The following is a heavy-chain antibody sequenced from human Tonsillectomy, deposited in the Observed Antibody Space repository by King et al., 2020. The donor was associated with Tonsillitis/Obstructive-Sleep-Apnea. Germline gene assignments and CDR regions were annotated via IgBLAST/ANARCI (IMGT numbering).Heavy chain of an antibody. CDR1: GGSFSDYY. J-gene: IGHJ4*02. V-gene: IGHV4-34*01. CDR3: ARGSSDIVVVPAADVGVYYFDY. D-gene: IGHD2-2*01. Sequence: VQLQQWGAGLLKPSETLSLTCAVYGGSFSDYYWSWIRQPPGRGLEWIGEINHSGSTNYTPSLKSRATISVDTSKNQFSLQLGSVTAADAAVYYCARGSSDIVVVPAADVGVYYFDYWGQGTLVTVSS. CDR2: INHSGST.